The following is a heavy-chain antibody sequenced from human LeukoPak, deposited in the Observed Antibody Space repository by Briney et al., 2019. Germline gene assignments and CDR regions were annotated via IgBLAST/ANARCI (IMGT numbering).Heavy chain of an antibody. V-gene: IGHV4-34*01. CDR3: ARGRGYDDVWTGRTHYYGLDV. D-gene: IGHD3-3*01. CDR2: VSDSGST. J-gene: IGHJ6*02. CDR1: GGSFRGYY. Sequence: SETLSLTCAVYGGSFRGYYWTWIRQPPGKGLEWIGEVSDSGSTHYTPSLKSRVTMSVDASKNQFSLRLSSVTAADTAPYYCARGRGYDDVWTGRTHYYGLDVCGQGTTVTAS.